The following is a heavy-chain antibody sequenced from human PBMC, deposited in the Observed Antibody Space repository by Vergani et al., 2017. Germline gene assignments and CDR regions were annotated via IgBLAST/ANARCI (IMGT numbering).Heavy chain of an antibody. CDR3: ARDAQNLYSNHQLDY. CDR1: GFTFSSFW. D-gene: IGHD4-11*01. V-gene: IGHV3-7*01. CDR2: IKQDGSEK. Sequence: EVQLVESGGGLVQPGGSLRLSCAASGFTFSSFWMSWVRQAPGKGLEWVANIKQDGSEKYYVDSVKGRFTISRDNAKNSLYLQMNSLRAEDTAVYYCARDAQNLYSNHQLDYWGQGTLVTVSS. J-gene: IGHJ4*02.